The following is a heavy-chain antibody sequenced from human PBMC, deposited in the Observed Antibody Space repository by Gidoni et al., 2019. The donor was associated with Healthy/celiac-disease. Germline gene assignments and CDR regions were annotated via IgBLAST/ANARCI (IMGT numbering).Heavy chain of an antibody. Sequence: QVQLVQSGAEVKKPGASVKVSCKASGYTFTSDGISWVRQAPGQGLEWMGWISAYNGNTNYAQKLQGRVTMTTDTSTSTAYMELRSLRSDDTAVYYCARWGQLVDPKLYYYYGMDVWGQGTTVTVSS. CDR3: ARWGQLVDPKLYYYYGMDV. J-gene: IGHJ6*02. D-gene: IGHD6-6*01. V-gene: IGHV1-18*01. CDR2: ISAYNGNT. CDR1: GYTFTSDG.